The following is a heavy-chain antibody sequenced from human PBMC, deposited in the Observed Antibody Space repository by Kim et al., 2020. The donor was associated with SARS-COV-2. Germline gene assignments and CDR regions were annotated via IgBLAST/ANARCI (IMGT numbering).Heavy chain of an antibody. CDR3: ARMIVTSADIYFDY. D-gene: IGHD3-22*01. J-gene: IGHJ4*02. Sequence: ANSVKGRLTISRDNANNTLYLQINRLRAVDTALYYCARMIVTSADIYFDYWGQGTLVTVSS. V-gene: IGHV3-74*01.